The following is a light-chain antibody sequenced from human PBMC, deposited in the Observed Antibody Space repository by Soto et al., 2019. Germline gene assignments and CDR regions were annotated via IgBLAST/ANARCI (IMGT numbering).Light chain of an antibody. CDR3: QQLESYPST. J-gene: IGKJ4*01. Sequence: DIQMTQSPSSLSASVGDRVTITCRASQVISNYLAWYQQKPGKVPKLLIYVASTLQSGVPSRFSGSGSGTDFTLTISSLQPEDFATYYCQQLESYPSTFGGGTKVDIK. CDR2: VAS. CDR1: QVISNY. V-gene: IGKV1-9*01.